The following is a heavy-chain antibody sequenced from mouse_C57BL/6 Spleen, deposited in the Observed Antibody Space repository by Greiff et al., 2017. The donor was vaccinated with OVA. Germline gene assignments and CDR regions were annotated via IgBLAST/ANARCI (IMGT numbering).Heavy chain of an antibody. CDR1: GYAFPNYL. CDR3: AREGDIYRRYFDV. V-gene: IGHV1-54*01. Sequence: VQLQQSGAELVRPGTSVKVSCKASGYAFPNYLIEWVKQRPGQGLEWIGVINPGSGVINYNEKFKGKATLTADKSSSTAYMQLSSLTSEDSAVYFCAREGDIYRRYFDVWGKGTTVTVSS. CDR2: INPGSGVI. D-gene: IGHD2-14*01. J-gene: IGHJ1*03.